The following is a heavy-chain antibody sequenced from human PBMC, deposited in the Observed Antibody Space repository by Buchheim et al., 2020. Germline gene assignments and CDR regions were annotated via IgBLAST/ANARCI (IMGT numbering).Heavy chain of an antibody. D-gene: IGHD2-15*01. CDR3: AKDSRPHCSGGSCYPIYYYYYGMDV. J-gene: IGHJ6*02. V-gene: IGHV3-43D*03. CDR1: GFTFDDYA. Sequence: EVQLVESGGVVAQPGGSLRLSCAASGFTFDDYAMHWVRQAPGKGLEWVSLISWDGGSTYYADSVKGRFTISRDNSKNSLYLQMNSLRAEDTALYYCAKDSRPHCSGGSCYPIYYYYYGMDVWGQGTT. CDR2: ISWDGGST.